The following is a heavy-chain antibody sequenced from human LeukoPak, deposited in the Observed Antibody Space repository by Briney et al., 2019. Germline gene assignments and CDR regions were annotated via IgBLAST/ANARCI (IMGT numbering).Heavy chain of an antibody. Sequence: GGSLRLSCAASGFTFSSYSMNWVRQAPGKGLEWVSSISSSSSYIYYADSVKGRFTISRDNSKNTLYLQMNSLRAEDTAVYYCAKITLTYYYGSGSPHIDYWGQGTLVTVSS. D-gene: IGHD3-10*01. CDR1: GFTFSSYS. J-gene: IGHJ4*02. V-gene: IGHV3-21*01. CDR3: AKITLTYYYGSGSPHIDY. CDR2: ISSSSSYI.